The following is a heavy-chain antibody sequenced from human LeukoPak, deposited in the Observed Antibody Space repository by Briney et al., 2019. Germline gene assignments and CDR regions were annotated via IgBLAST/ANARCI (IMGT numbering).Heavy chain of an antibody. CDR2: ISYDGSNK. Sequence: GGSLRLSCAASGFTFSRYAMHWVRQAPGKGLEWVAVISYDGSNKYYADSVKGRFTISRDNSKNTLYLQMNSLRAEDTAVYYCTRADIGSYFWYFDYWGQGTLVTVSS. CDR1: GFTFSRYA. D-gene: IGHD1-26*01. V-gene: IGHV3-30*04. CDR3: TRADIGSYFWYFDY. J-gene: IGHJ4*02.